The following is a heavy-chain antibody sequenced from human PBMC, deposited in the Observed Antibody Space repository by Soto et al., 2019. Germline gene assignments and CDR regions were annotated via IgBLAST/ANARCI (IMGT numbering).Heavy chain of an antibody. CDR1: GFTFSSYS. D-gene: IGHD6-13*01. CDR2: ISSSSSYI. Sequence: GGSLRLSCAASGFTFSSYSMNWVRQAPGKGLEWVSSISSSSSYIYYADSVKGRFTISRDNAKNSLYLQMNSLRAEDTAVYYCAGPPLYSSRSPHYYYYGMDVWGQGTTVTVSS. V-gene: IGHV3-21*01. J-gene: IGHJ6*02. CDR3: AGPPLYSSRSPHYYYYGMDV.